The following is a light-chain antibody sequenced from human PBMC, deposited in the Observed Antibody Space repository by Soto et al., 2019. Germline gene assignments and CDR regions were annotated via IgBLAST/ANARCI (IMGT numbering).Light chain of an antibody. CDR3: MQALQTPRT. CDR2: LGS. Sequence: DIVMTQSPLSLPVTPGEPASISCRSSQSLLHSNGYKYLDWYLQKPGQSPQLLIYLGSNRASGVPDRFSASGSGTDFTLKISRVEAADFGVYYCMQALQTPRTFGPGTKVDIK. CDR1: QSLLHSNGYKY. J-gene: IGKJ3*01. V-gene: IGKV2-28*01.